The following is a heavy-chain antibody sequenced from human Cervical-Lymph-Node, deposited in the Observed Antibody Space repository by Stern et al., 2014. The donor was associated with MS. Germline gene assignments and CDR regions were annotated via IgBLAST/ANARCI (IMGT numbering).Heavy chain of an antibody. CDR1: GYTFTGYY. CDR3: ARERIVVVPAAIDPLDFYYYGMDV. J-gene: IGHJ6*02. D-gene: IGHD2-2*01. V-gene: IGHV1-2*06. CDR2: INPNSGGT. Sequence: QVQLVQSGAEVKKPGASVKVSCKASGYTFTGYYMHLVRQAPGQGLEWMGRINPNSGGTNYAQKCQGRVTMTRDTSISTAYMELSRLRSDDTAVYYCARERIVVVPAAIDPLDFYYYGMDVWGQGTTVTVSS.